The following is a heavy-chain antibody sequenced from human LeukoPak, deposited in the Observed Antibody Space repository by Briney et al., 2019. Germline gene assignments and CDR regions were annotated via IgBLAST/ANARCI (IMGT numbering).Heavy chain of an antibody. J-gene: IGHJ4*02. V-gene: IGHV1-2*06. D-gene: IGHD5-18*01. Sequence: ASVKVSCKASGYTFTGYYMHWVRQAPGQGLEWMGRINPNSGGTNYAQKFQGRVTMTRDTSISTAYMELSRLRSDDTAVYYCARGIQLWLNRSHDYWGQGTLVTVSS. CDR3: ARGIQLWLNRSHDY. CDR1: GYTFTGYY. CDR2: INPNSGGT.